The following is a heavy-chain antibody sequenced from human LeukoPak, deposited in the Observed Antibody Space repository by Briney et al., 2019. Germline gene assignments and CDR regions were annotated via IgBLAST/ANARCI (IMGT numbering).Heavy chain of an antibody. Sequence: GGSLRLSCVVSGFTLNNFAMSWVRQAPGKGLEWVSTLSGSGRGTNYADSVKGRFIISRDNSKKTLSLQMSSLRAEDTAAYYCAKMYCRGPWCYTGGDDKFYGMDVWGQGTTVTVSS. J-gene: IGHJ6*02. D-gene: IGHD2-15*01. CDR1: GFTLNNFA. V-gene: IGHV3-23*01. CDR2: LSGSGRGT. CDR3: AKMYCRGPWCYTGGDDKFYGMDV.